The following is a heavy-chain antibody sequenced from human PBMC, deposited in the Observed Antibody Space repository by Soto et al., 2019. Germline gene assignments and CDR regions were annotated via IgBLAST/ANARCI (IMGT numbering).Heavy chain of an antibody. Sequence: SVKVSCKASGGTFSSYAISWVRQAPGQGLEWMGGIIPIFGTANYAQKFQGRVTITADESTSTAYMELSSLRSEDTAVYYCASGDYSSSWYRYYFDYWGQGTLVTVSS. V-gene: IGHV1-69*13. J-gene: IGHJ4*02. CDR3: ASGDYSSSWYRYYFDY. D-gene: IGHD6-13*01. CDR1: GGTFSSYA. CDR2: IIPIFGTA.